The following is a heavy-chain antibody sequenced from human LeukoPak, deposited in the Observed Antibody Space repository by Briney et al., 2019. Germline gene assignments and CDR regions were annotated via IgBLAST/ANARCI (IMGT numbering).Heavy chain of an antibody. CDR2: ISGSGSTT. D-gene: IGHD6-13*01. CDR1: GFTFSTYA. V-gene: IGHV3-23*01. CDR3: ASSSSWSSLFGY. J-gene: IGHJ4*02. Sequence: GGSLRLSCAASGFTFSTYAMSWVRQAPGEGLEWVSTISGSGSTTYYSDSVKGRFTISRDNSKNTLFLQMNSLRAEDTAVYYCASSSSWSSLFGYWGQGTLVTVSS.